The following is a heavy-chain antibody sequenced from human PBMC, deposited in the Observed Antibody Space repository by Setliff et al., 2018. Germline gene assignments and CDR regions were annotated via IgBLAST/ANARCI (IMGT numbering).Heavy chain of an antibody. J-gene: IGHJ6*02. D-gene: IGHD7-27*01. CDR2: IYPGDSDT. CDR3: ARRQGANWGSDYYYGMDV. Sequence: GESLKISCKASGYSFPSYWIGWVRQVPGKGLEWMGVIYPGDSDTRYSPSFQGQVTISADKSISTAYLQWSSLKASDTAMYYCARRQGANWGSDYYYGMDVWGQGTTVTVSS. V-gene: IGHV5-51*01. CDR1: GYSFPSYW.